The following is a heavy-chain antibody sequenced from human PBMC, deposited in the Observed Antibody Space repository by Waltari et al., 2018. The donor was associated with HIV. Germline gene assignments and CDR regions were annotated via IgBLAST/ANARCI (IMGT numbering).Heavy chain of an antibody. CDR2: INAAEGAA. D-gene: IGHD3-3*01. CDR3: IRAGLGGLIQDFDI. Sequence: QVHLIQPEIEMRKPGASVRFSCQASGFILHDHYIHWVRQAPRQRFGWVAVINAAEGAANSAQKFQSRLTLTRDLFTGSIHVDLMSLRSEDTAVYFCIRAGLGGLIQDFDIWGRGTQLVVSS. J-gene: IGHJ4*02. CDR1: GFILHDHY. V-gene: IGHV1-46*02.